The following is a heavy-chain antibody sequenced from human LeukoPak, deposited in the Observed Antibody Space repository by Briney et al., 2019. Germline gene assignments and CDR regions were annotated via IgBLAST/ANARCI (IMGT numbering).Heavy chain of an antibody. J-gene: IGHJ4*02. CDR1: GYSISSGYY. Sequence: PSETLSLTCAASGYSISSGYYWGWIRPPPGKGLEWIGSIYHSGSTYYNPSLKSRVTISVDTSKNQFSLKLSSVTAADTAVYYCARARDYGSGTWYFDYWGQGTLVTVSS. V-gene: IGHV4-38-2*01. CDR2: IYHSGST. D-gene: IGHD3-10*01. CDR3: ARARDYGSGTWYFDY.